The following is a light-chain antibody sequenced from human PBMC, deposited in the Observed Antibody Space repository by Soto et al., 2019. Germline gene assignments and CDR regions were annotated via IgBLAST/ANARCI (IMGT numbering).Light chain of an antibody. V-gene: IGKV3-20*01. Sequence: IVLTESPATLSLSPGEIATLSCRASQTVSGSYLSWYQHKPGQAPMLLIYGEFSRATGIPDRFSGSGSATEFTLTISTVEPEDFAVYYCHHYGSTXEWTFRQWTKV. CDR2: GEF. J-gene: IGKJ1*01. CDR3: HHYGSTXEWT. CDR1: QTVSGSY.